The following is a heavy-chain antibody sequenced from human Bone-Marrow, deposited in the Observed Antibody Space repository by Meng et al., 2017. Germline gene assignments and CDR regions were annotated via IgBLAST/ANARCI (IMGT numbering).Heavy chain of an antibody. D-gene: IGHD1-26*01. V-gene: IGHV3-53*01. CDR1: GFTVSSNY. CDR3: ARDSPDLVGATS. Sequence: GESLKISCAASGFTVSSNYMSCFRQAPGKGLEWVSVIYSGGSTYYADSVKGRFTISRDNSKNTLYLQMNSLRDEDTAVYYCARDSPDLVGATSWGQGTLVTVSS. J-gene: IGHJ5*02. CDR2: IYSGGST.